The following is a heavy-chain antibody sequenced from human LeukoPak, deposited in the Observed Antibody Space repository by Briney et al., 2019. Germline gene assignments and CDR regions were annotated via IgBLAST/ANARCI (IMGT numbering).Heavy chain of an antibody. CDR3: ARARRGYSLYYYYMDV. D-gene: IGHD5-18*01. CDR1: GYTFTSYD. CDR2: MNPNRGNT. Sequence: ASVKVSCKASGYTFTSYDLNWVRQATGQGLEWMGWMNPNRGNTRYAHKFQGRVTITMHTSISTAYMELSSLRSEDTAVYYCARARRGYSLYYYYMDVWGKGTTVTVSS. V-gene: IGHV1-8*03. J-gene: IGHJ6*03.